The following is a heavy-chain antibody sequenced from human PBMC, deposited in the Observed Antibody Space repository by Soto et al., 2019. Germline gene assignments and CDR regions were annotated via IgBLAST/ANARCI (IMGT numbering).Heavy chain of an antibody. V-gene: IGHV3-73*02. CDR2: IRSKANSYAT. CDR3: TSLFRGNFDY. Sequence: EVQLVESGGGLVQPGGSLKLSCAASGFTFSGSAMHWVRQASGKGLEWVGRIRSKANSYATAYAASVKGRFTISRDDSKNTAYLQMNSLKTEDTAVYYCTSLFRGNFDYWGQGTLVTVSS. CDR1: GFTFSGSA. J-gene: IGHJ4*02.